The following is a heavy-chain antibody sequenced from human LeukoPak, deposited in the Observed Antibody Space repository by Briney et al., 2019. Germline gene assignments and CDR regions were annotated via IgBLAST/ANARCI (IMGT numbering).Heavy chain of an antibody. V-gene: IGHV3-21*01. CDR3: ASSHKYFDWSVPFDY. CDR2: ISSSSSYI. Sequence: GGSLRLSCAASGFTFSSYSMNWVRQAPGKGLEWVSSISSSSSYIYYADSVKGRFTISRDNAKNSLYLQMNSLRAEDTAVYYCASSHKYFDWSVPFDYWGQGTLVTVSS. D-gene: IGHD3-9*01. J-gene: IGHJ4*02. CDR1: GFTFSSYS.